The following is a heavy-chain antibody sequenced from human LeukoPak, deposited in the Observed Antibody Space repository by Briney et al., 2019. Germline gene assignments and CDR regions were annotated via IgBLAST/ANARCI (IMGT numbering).Heavy chain of an antibody. V-gene: IGHV3-43D*04. J-gene: IGHJ6*03. Sequence: PGGSLRLSCAASGFSFDDYVMHWVRQAPGKGLECVSLIRWDGGGTFYAESVKGRFTISRDNSKNSLYLQMNSLKIEDTALYYCAKEEKSRSWSEMDVCGKGTTVIVSS. CDR2: IRWDGGGT. CDR3: AKEEKSRSWSEMDV. CDR1: GFSFDDYV. D-gene: IGHD1-26*01.